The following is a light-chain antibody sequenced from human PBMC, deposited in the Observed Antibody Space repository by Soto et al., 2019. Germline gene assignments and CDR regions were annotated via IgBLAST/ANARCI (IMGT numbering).Light chain of an antibody. CDR2: GAS. CDR1: QTVSSNF. Sequence: IVLTQSPGTLSLSPGERATLSCRASQTVSSNFLAWYQEKPGQGPRLLIYGASTRATGIPDRFSGSGSGTDFTLTISRLDPEDFAVYYCQQYDKWPPSNTFGQGTKLEIK. J-gene: IGKJ2*01. CDR3: QQYDKWPPSNT. V-gene: IGKV3-20*01.